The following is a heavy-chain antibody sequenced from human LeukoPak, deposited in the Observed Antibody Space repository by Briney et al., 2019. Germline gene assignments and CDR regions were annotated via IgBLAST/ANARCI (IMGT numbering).Heavy chain of an antibody. CDR2: ISATGGST. J-gene: IGHJ4*02. V-gene: IGHV3-23*01. Sequence: GGSLRLSCAASGFTFSSYGITWVRQAPGKGLEWVSTISATGGSTYYADSVKGRFTISRDNSKDTLYLQMNSLGAEDTAVYYCAKGGYSSGWRNYFDYWGQGTLVTVSS. CDR3: AKGGYSSGWRNYFDY. CDR1: GFTFSSYG. D-gene: IGHD6-19*01.